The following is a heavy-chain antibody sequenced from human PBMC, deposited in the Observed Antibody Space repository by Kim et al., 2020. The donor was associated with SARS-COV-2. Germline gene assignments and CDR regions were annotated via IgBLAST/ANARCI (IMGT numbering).Heavy chain of an antibody. D-gene: IGHD5-18*01. CDR3: AKGHAGGYSYGGSWQWLALYYFDY. CDR1: GFTFSSYA. J-gene: IGHJ4*02. V-gene: IGHV3-23*01. Sequence: GGSLRLSCAASGFTFSSYAMSWVRQAPGKGLEWVSAISGSGGSTYYADSVKGRFTISRDNSKNTLYLQMNSLRAEDTAVYYCAKGHAGGYSYGGSWQWLALYYFDYWGQGTLVTVSS. CDR2: ISGSGGST.